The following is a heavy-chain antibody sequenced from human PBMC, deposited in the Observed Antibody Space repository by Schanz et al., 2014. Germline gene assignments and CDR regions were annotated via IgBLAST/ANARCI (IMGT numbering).Heavy chain of an antibody. J-gene: IGHJ4*02. Sequence: QLVESGGYVVQPGGSLRLSCSVSGLTFTSNVIHWVRQAPGKGLEWVAVISYDGSEKYYGDSVTGRFTISRDNSKKTAYLQMNDLRIEDTSMYFCARDRWFRWFGENWGQGTRVTVSS. D-gene: IGHD3-10*01. V-gene: IGHV3-30*03. CDR3: ARDRWFRWFGEN. CDR1: GLTFTSNV. CDR2: ISYDGSEK.